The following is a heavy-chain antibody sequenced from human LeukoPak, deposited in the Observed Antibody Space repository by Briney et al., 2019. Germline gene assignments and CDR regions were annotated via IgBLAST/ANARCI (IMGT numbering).Heavy chain of an antibody. CDR3: ARSAGGNYFDY. CDR1: GFTFNNYN. J-gene: IGHJ4*02. V-gene: IGHV3-21*01. Sequence: PGGSLRLSCAASGFTFNNYNMNWVRQAPGKGLGWVSSISGTNYIFQADSVKGRFTISRDSARNSLSLQMNSLRADDTAVYYCARSAGGNYFDYWDQGTLVTVSS. CDR2: ISGTNYI. D-gene: IGHD2-8*02.